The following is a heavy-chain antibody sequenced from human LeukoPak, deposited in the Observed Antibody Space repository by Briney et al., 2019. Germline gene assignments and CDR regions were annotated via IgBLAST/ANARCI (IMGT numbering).Heavy chain of an antibody. CDR1: GDSLSSNSAA. V-gene: IGHV6-1*01. CDR3: ARDFFPVYYGMDV. CDR2: TYYRYKLYN. Sequence: SQTLLLTCAISGDSLSSNSAAWNWIRQSPSRGLEWLGRTYYRYKLYNDYAVSVKSGITINPDKSKNQFSLQLDSVTPEDTAVYYCARDFFPVYYGMDVWGQGNTVTVSS. J-gene: IGHJ6*01.